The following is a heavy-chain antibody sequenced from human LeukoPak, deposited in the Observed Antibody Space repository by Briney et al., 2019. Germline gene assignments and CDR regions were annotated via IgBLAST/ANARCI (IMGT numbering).Heavy chain of an antibody. CDR3: ARRQSDDSGNWLFEY. Sequence: SETRSPTCSVFGGSISSYYSSWIRQLPGKGLEWIGYIYYSGSTNYNPSLKGRVTISVDTSKNQISLKLSSVTAADTAVYYCARRQSDDSGNWLFEYWGQGTLVTVSS. D-gene: IGHD1-1*01. CDR1: GGSISSYY. CDR2: IYYSGST. J-gene: IGHJ4*02. V-gene: IGHV4-59*08.